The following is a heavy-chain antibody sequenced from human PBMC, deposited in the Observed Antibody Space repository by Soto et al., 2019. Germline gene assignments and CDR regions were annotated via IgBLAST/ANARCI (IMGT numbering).Heavy chain of an antibody. Sequence: ASVKVSCKASGYTFTSYGISWVRQAPGQGLEWMGWISAYNGNTNYAQKLQGRVTMTTDTSTSTAYMELRSLRSDDTAVYYCAREPFPSFKGGNSRMDWYFDLWGRGNLLTVPS. V-gene: IGHV1-18*01. CDR2: ISAYNGNT. D-gene: IGHD2-21*02. J-gene: IGHJ2*01. CDR3: AREPFPSFKGGNSRMDWYFDL. CDR1: GYTFTSYG.